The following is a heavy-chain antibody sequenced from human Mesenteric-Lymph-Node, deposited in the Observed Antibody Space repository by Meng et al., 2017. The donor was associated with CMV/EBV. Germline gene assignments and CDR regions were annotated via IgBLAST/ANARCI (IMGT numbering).Heavy chain of an antibody. V-gene: IGHV3-74*01. CDR2: INSDGSST. J-gene: IGHJ6*02. D-gene: IGHD3-22*01. CDR3: ARSYYYDSSGYYYVRYYYGMDV. CDR1: GFTFSSYW. Sequence: GESLKISCAASGFTFSSYWMHWVRQAPGKGLVWVSRINSDGSSTSYADSVKGRFTISRDNAKNTLYLQMNSLRAEDTAVYYCARSYYYDSSGYYYVRYYYGMDVWGQGTTVTVSS.